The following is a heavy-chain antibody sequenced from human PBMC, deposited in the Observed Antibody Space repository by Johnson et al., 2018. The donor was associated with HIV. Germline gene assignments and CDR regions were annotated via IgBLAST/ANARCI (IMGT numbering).Heavy chain of an antibody. CDR2: ISYDGSNK. D-gene: IGHD2-15*01. Sequence: QVQLVESGGGVVQPGRSLRLSCAASGFTFSSYGMHWVRQAPGKGLEWVAVISYDGSNKYYADSVKGRFTISRDNSKNTLYLQMNSLRAEDTAVYYCARDGAMPPGQYCRGGSCQGGDAFDIWGQGTMVTVAS. V-gene: IGHV3-30*03. J-gene: IGHJ3*02. CDR3: ARDGAMPPGQYCRGGSCQGGDAFDI. CDR1: GFTFSSYG.